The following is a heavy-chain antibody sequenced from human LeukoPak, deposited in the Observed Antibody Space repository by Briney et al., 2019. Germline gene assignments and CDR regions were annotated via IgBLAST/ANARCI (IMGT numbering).Heavy chain of an antibody. CDR2: ISYDGSNK. CDR3: ARVIYGPGSFHNRGYFDY. CDR1: GFSFSSYA. J-gene: IGHJ4*02. D-gene: IGHD3-10*01. V-gene: IGHV3-30-3*01. Sequence: GGSLRLSCAASGFSFSSYAMHWVRQAPGKGLEWVAVISYDGSNKNYADSVKGRFTISRDNSKNTLYLQMSSLRAEDTAVYYCARVIYGPGSFHNRGYFDYWGQGTLVTVSS.